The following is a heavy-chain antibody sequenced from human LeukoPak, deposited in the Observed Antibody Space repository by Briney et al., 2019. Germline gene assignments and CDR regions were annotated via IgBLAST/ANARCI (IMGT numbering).Heavy chain of an antibody. Sequence: SETLSLTCTVSGGSISSYYWGWIRQPPGKGLEWIGNIYYSGSTYYNPSLKSRVTISVDTSKNQFSLKLSSVTAADTAVYYCARLWAYCSGGSCYSGGFFDYWGQGTLVTVSS. V-gene: IGHV4-39*01. CDR2: IYYSGST. J-gene: IGHJ4*02. D-gene: IGHD2-15*01. CDR3: ARLWAYCSGGSCYSGGFFDY. CDR1: GGSISSYY.